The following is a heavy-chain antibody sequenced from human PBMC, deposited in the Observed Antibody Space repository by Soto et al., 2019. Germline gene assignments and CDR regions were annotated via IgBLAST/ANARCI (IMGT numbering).Heavy chain of an antibody. CDR1: GFTFSTSA. J-gene: IGHJ6*02. V-gene: IGHV1-58*01. D-gene: IGHD1-26*01. Sequence: GASVKVSCKASGFTFSTSAVQWVRQARGQRPEWMGWIVGGSGNTNYAQNSQERVIITRDISTSTVYMELSSLRSDDTAVYFCAARRSGLYAMDVWGQGTTVTVSS. CDR3: AARRSGLYAMDV. CDR2: IVGGSGNT.